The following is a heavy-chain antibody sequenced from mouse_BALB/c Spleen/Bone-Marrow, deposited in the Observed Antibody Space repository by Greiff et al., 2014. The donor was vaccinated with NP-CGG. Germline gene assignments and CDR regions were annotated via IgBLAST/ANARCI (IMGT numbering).Heavy chain of an antibody. D-gene: IGHD2-1*01. Sequence: QVQLQQSRAELVKPGASVKLSCKASGYTFTSYYMYWVKQRPGQGLEWIGEINPSNGGTNFNEKFKSKATLTVDKSSSTAYMQLSSLTSEDSAVYYCTRSYYGNYFDVWGAGTTVTVSS. CDR3: TRSYYGNYFDV. CDR1: GYTFTSYY. CDR2: INPSNGGT. J-gene: IGHJ1*01. V-gene: IGHV1S81*02.